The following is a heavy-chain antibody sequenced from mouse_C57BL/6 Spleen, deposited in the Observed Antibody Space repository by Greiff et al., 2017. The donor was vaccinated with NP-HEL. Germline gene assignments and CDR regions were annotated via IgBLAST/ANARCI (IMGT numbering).Heavy chain of an antibody. J-gene: IGHJ4*01. Sequence: VKLQESGAELVKPGASVKLSCKASGYTFTSYWMHWVKQRPGQGLEWIGMIHPNSGSTNYNEKFKSKATLTVDKSSSTAYMQLSSLTSEDSAVYDCAREGDAMDYWGQGTSVTVSS. V-gene: IGHV1-64*01. CDR1: GYTFTSYW. CDR3: AREGDAMDY. CDR2: IHPNSGST.